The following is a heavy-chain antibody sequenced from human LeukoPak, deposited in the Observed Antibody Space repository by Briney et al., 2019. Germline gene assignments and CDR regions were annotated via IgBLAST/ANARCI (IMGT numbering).Heavy chain of an antibody. D-gene: IGHD5-24*01. CDR2: IYYSGNT. CDR3: ARHEEEDGYNAKPVDY. Sequence: PSETLSLTCTVSGGSIRSNNYWGWIRQPPGMGLEWIGTIYYSGNTYYNPSLNSRVTISIDTSQNQFSLRLSSVTAADTAVYYCARHEEEDGYNAKPVDYWGQGTLVTVSS. CDR1: GGSIRSNNY. J-gene: IGHJ4*02. V-gene: IGHV4-39*01.